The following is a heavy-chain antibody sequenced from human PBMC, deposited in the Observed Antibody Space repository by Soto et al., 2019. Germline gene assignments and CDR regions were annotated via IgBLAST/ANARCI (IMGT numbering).Heavy chain of an antibody. CDR3: AKEGYVSGFI. Sequence: SCAVSGFTVSTHAIIWVRQGPGKGLEWVSGISGGAGSTYYADSVKGRFTIYRDNSKNALYLQMNSLRVEDTAMYYCAKEGYVSGFIWGQGTLVTVSS. CDR2: ISGGAGST. D-gene: IGHD3-10*01. CDR1: GFTVSTHA. J-gene: IGHJ4*02. V-gene: IGHV3-23*01.